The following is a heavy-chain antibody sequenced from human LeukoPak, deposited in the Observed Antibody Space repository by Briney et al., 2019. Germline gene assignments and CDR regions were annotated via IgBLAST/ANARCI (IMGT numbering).Heavy chain of an antibody. CDR1: GFTFSSYA. CDR3: AREGDLDYYDSSGFSSFDY. J-gene: IGHJ4*02. CDR2: ISYDGSNK. Sequence: PGGSLRLSCAASGFTFSSYAMHWVRQAPGKGLEWVAVISYDGSNKYYADSVKGRFTISRDNPKNTLYLQMNSLRAEDTAVYYCAREGDLDYYDSSGFSSFDYWGQGTLVTVSS. V-gene: IGHV3-30-3*01. D-gene: IGHD3-22*01.